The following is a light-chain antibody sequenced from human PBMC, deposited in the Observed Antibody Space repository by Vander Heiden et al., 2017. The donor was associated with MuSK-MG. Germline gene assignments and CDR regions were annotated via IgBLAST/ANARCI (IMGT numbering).Light chain of an antibody. CDR3: QSFDKTLTAVV. J-gene: IGLJ2*01. CDR1: DSNIGSPYD. CDR2: DNT. V-gene: IGLV1-40*01. Sequence: SVLTHPPSVSGPPGQRVTISCTGSDSNIGSPYDVHWYQQLPGTAPKLLIYDNTNRPSGVPDRFSGSKSGTSASLAITGLQAEDEADYYCQSFDKTLTAVVFGGGTTLTVL.